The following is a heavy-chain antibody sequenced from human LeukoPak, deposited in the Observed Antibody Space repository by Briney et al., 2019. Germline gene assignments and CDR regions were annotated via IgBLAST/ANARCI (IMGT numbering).Heavy chain of an antibody. V-gene: IGHV4-39*01. J-gene: IGHJ6*02. Sequence: GSLRLSCAASGFTVSSNYMNWVRQAPGKGLEWIGSIYYSGSTYYNPSLKSRVTISVDTSKNQFSLKLSSVTAADTAVYYCARQSSSGWYYYYGMDVWGQGTTVTVSS. D-gene: IGHD6-19*01. CDR2: IYYSGST. CDR3: ARQSSSGWYYYYGMDV. CDR1: GFTVSSNY.